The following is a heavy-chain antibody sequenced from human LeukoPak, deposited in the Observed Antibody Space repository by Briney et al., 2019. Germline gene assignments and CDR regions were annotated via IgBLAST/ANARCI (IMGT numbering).Heavy chain of an antibody. D-gene: IGHD3-16*01. CDR1: SGSFSGYY. CDR2: INHSGST. J-gene: IGHJ5*02. V-gene: IGHV4-34*01. CDR3: ARHYGP. Sequence: SETLSLTCAVYSGSFSGYYWSWIRQPPGKGLEWIGEINHSGSTNYNPSLKSRVTISVDTSKNQFSLKLNSVTAADTAVYYCARHYGPWGQGTPVTVSS.